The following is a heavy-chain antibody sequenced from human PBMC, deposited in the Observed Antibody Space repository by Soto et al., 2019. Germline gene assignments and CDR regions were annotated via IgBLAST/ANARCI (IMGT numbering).Heavy chain of an antibody. CDR3: AKADGSCFDY. V-gene: IGHV3-23*01. J-gene: IGHJ4*02. Sequence: GGSLRLSCTASGFTFSSYAMNWVRQAPGKGLEWVSVISGSGGSTYYADSVKGRFTISRDNSKNTLYLQMNSLRAEDTAVYYCAKADGSCFDYWGQGTLVTVSS. CDR1: GFTFSSYA. CDR2: ISGSGGST.